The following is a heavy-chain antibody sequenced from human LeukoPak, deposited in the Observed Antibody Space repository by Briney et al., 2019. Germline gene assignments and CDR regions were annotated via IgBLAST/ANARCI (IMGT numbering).Heavy chain of an antibody. CDR2: ISSSGSTI. Sequence: GGSLRLSCAASGFTFRSYEMTWVRQAPGKGLEWVSYISSSGSTIYYADSVKGRFTISRDNAKNSLYLQMNSLRAEDTAVYYCARVWLYLEYWGQGTLVTASS. CDR1: GFTFRSYE. CDR3: ARVWLYLEY. V-gene: IGHV3-48*03. D-gene: IGHD5-24*01. J-gene: IGHJ4*02.